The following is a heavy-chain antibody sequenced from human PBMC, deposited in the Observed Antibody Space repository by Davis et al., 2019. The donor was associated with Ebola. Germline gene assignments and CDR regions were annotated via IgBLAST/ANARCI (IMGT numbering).Heavy chain of an antibody. CDR1: GYIFTTYA. CDR3: AGGKTVAGTRGLSWFDP. Sequence: ASVKVSCKASGYIFTTYAIHWVRQAPGQRLERMGWINAGNGDTKSSQKFQGRVTITRDTSASTAYMELTSLRSEDTAVFFCAGGKTVAGTRGLSWFDPWGPGTLVTVSS. D-gene: IGHD6-19*01. J-gene: IGHJ5*02. CDR2: INAGNGDT. V-gene: IGHV1-3*01.